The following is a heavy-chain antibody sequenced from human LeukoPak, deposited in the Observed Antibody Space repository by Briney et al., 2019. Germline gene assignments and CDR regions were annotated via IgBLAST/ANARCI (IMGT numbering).Heavy chain of an antibody. CDR2: ISAYNGNT. J-gene: IGHJ4*02. V-gene: IGHV1-18*01. CDR3: ARDPYYYDSSGYHGT. Sequence: GASVKVSCKASGYTFTSYGISWVRQAPGQGLEWMGWISAYNGNTNYAQKLQGRVTMTTDTSTSTAYMELSRLRSDDTAVYYCARDPYYYDSSGYHGTWGQGTLVTVSS. CDR1: GYTFTSYG. D-gene: IGHD3-22*01.